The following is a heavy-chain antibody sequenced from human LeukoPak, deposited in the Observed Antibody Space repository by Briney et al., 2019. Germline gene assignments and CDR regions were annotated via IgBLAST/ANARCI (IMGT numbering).Heavy chain of an antibody. Sequence: GRSLRLSCVASGFTFSNYGMHWVRQAPGKGLEWVAFIRYDGSKKYYADSVKGRFTISRDNSKNTLYLQMNSLRAEDTAVYYCAKDRDYNYFDYWGQGTLVTVSS. J-gene: IGHJ4*02. CDR3: AKDRDYNYFDY. D-gene: IGHD4-11*01. CDR1: GFTFSNYG. CDR2: IRYDGSKK. V-gene: IGHV3-30*02.